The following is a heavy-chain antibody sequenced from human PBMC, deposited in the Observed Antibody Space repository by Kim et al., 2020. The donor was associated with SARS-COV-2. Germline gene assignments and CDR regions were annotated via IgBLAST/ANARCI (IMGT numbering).Heavy chain of an antibody. CDR3: AKSGPHGSWSPRYYFDY. Sequence: VKGRLTISRDNSKNTLYLQMNSLRAEDTAVYYCAKSGPHGSWSPRYYFDYWGQGTLVTVSS. V-gene: IGHV3-23*03. D-gene: IGHD6-13*01. J-gene: IGHJ4*02.